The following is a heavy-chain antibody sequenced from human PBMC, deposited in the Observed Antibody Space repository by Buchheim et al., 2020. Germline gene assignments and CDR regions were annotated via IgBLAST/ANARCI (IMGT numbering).Heavy chain of an antibody. J-gene: IGHJ6*02. CDR3: ARRHYDYYYYYGMDV. CDR1: GGSFSGYY. V-gene: IGHV4-34*01. Sequence: QVQLQQWGAGLLKPSETLSLTCAVYGGSFSGYYWSWIRQPPGKGLEWIGEINHSGSTNYNPSLKSRVTISVDKSKNKSSLKLSSVTAADTAVYYCARRHYDYYYYYGMDVWGQGTT. D-gene: IGHD3-10*01. CDR2: INHSGST.